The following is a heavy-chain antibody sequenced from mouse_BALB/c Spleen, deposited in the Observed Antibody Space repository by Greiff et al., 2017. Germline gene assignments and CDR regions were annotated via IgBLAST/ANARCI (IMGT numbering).Heavy chain of an antibody. D-gene: IGHD2-14*01. J-gene: IGHJ4*01. CDR3: TRDKVRPYYYAMDY. CDR1: GFTFSSYT. Sequence: EVKLMESGGGLVKPGGSLKLSCAASGFTFSSYTMSWVRQTPEKRLEWVATISSGGSYTYYPDSVKGRFTISRDNAKNTLYLQMSSLKSEDTAMYYCTRDKVRPYYYAMDYWGQGTSVTVSS. V-gene: IGHV5-6-4*01. CDR2: ISSGGSYT.